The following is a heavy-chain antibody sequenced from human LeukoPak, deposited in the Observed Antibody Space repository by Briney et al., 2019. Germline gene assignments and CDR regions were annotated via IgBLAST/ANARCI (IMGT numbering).Heavy chain of an antibody. D-gene: IGHD3-22*01. CDR1: GGSISNYH. V-gene: IGHV4-59*01. Sequence: SETLSLTCTVSGGSISNYHWSWIRQSPGKGLEWIGYIYYSGSTNYKPSLKSRVTISVDTSKNQFFLKLSSVTAADTAVYYCARGRFDYYDSSGYYRPREYYYYYYYMDVWGNGTTVTMSS. CDR3: ARGRFDYYDSSGYYRPREYYYYYYYMDV. J-gene: IGHJ6*03. CDR2: IYYSGST.